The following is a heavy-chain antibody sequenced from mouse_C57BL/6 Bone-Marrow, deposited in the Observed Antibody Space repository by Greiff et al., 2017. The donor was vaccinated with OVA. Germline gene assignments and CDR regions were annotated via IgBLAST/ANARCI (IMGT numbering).Heavy chain of an antibody. CDR2: IYPGDGDT. V-gene: IGHV1-82*01. J-gene: IGHJ1*03. D-gene: IGHD2-2*01. Sequence: QVQLQQSGPELVKPGASVKISCKASGYSFSSSWMNWVKQRPGKGLEWIGRIYPGDGDTNYNGKFKGKATLTADKSSSTAYMQLSSLTSEDSAVYVCARGYPRYFDVWGTGTTVTVTA. CDR3: ARGYPRYFDV. CDR1: GYSFSSSW.